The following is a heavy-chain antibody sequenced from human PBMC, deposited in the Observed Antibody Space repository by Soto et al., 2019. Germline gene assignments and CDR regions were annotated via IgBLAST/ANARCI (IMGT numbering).Heavy chain of an antibody. J-gene: IGHJ4*02. V-gene: IGHV3-30*18. D-gene: IGHD3-22*01. CDR1: GFTFSSYG. CDR2: ISYDGSNK. Sequence: GGSLRLSFAAAGFTFSSYGMHWVRQAPGKGLEWVAVISYDGSNKYYADSVRGRFTIPSDNAKNTLSLQMNSLSAEDTAVYYCAKGDSSGYFNYFDYGAQGTLVTVSS. CDR3: AKGDSSGYFNYFDY.